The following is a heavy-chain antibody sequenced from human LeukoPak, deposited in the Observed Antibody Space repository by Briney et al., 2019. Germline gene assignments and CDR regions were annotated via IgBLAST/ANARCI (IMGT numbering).Heavy chain of an antibody. CDR2: IRSKAYGGTT. D-gene: IGHD6-13*01. Sequence: PGGSLRLSCTASGFTFGDYAMSWFRPAPGKGLEWVGFIRSKAYGGTTEYAASVKGRFTISRDDSKSIAYLQMNSLKTEDAAVYYCTRSEQLVGSYYYYGMDVWGQGTTVTVSS. CDR3: TRSEQLVGSYYYYGMDV. J-gene: IGHJ6*02. V-gene: IGHV3-49*03. CDR1: GFTFGDYA.